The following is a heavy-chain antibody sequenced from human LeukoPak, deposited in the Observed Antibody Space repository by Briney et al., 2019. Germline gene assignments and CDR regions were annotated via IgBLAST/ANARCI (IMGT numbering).Heavy chain of an antibody. V-gene: IGHV3-7*01. Sequence: GGSLRLACAASGFTFSSYWMAWVRQAPGKGLEWVANIRQDGSEKYYVDSVKGRFTISRDNAKKSLYLQMNSLRAEDTALYYCARDWDSRGHSYGYWDYWGRGTLVTVSS. CDR1: GFTFSSYW. CDR2: IRQDGSEK. CDR3: ARDWDSRGHSYGYWDY. D-gene: IGHD5-18*01. J-gene: IGHJ4*02.